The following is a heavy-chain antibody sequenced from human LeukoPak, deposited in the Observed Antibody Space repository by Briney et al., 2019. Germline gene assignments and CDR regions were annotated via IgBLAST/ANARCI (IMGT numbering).Heavy chain of an antibody. Sequence: GGSLRLSCAASGFTFSIYGMSWVRQAPGKGLEWVSSNSGSGGGTYYADSVKGRFTISRDNSKNTLYLQMNGLRAEDTAVYYCAKGITMVRGVLDYWGQGTLVTVSS. CDR1: GFTFSIYG. CDR3: AKGITMVRGVLDY. V-gene: IGHV3-23*01. J-gene: IGHJ4*02. D-gene: IGHD3-10*01. CDR2: NSGSGGGT.